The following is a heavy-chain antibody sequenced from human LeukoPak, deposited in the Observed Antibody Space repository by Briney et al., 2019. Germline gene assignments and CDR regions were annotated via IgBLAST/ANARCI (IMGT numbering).Heavy chain of an antibody. Sequence: SETLSLTCTVSGGSISSYYWSWIRQPPGKGLEWIWYIYTSGSTNYNPSLKSRVTISVDTSKNQFSLKLSSVTAADTAVYYCARAMVRDNWFDPWGQGTLVTVSS. D-gene: IGHD3-10*01. J-gene: IGHJ5*02. CDR1: GGSISSYY. CDR2: IYTSGST. CDR3: ARAMVRDNWFDP. V-gene: IGHV4-4*09.